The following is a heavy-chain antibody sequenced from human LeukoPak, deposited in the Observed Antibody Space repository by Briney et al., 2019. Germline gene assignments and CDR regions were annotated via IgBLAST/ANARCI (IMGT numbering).Heavy chain of an antibody. Sequence: GASVKVSCTASGGTFSSYAISWVRQAPGQGLEWMGGIIPIFGTANYAQKFQGRVTITADESTSTAYMELSSLRSEATAVYYCARGIREAATLDYFDYWGQGTLVTVSP. J-gene: IGHJ4*02. V-gene: IGHV1-69*13. CDR2: IIPIFGTA. D-gene: IGHD2-15*01. CDR1: GGTFSSYA. CDR3: ARGIREAATLDYFDY.